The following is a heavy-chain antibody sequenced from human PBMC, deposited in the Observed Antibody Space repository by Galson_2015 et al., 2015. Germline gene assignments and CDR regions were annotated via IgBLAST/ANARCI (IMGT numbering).Heavy chain of an antibody. D-gene: IGHD3-9*01. V-gene: IGHV1-69*13. CDR2: IIPIFGTA. Sequence: SVKVSCKASGGTFSSYAISWVRQAPGQGLEWMGGIIPIFGTANYAQKFQGRVTITADESTSTAYMELSSLRSEDTAVYYCARRNDILTGYYYYYGMDVWGQGTTVTVSS. CDR1: GGTFSSYA. CDR3: ARRNDILTGYYYYYGMDV. J-gene: IGHJ6*02.